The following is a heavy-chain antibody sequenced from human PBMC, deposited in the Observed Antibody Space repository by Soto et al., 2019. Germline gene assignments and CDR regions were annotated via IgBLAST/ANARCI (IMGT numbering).Heavy chain of an antibody. J-gene: IGHJ4*02. D-gene: IGHD3-16*01. CDR1: GFTFSNYA. Sequence: EVQLLDSGGGLVQPGGSLRLSCAASGFTFSNYAMTWVRQGPGKGLECVSGISGSGGRSYYADYVKGRFTISRDNSKNPLYVQMNSLRAEDTAVYYCAKAYFVWSSEQPYYFDYWGQGTLVTVSS. CDR2: ISGSGGRS. CDR3: AKAYFVWSSEQPYYFDY. V-gene: IGHV3-23*01.